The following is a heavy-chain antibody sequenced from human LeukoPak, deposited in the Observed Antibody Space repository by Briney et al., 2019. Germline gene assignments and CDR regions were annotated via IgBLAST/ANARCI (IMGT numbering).Heavy chain of an antibody. J-gene: IGHJ6*02. CDR3: ARDLDSSREDV. V-gene: IGHV1-3*01. Sequence: GASVKVSCKASGYTFISYAMHWVRQAPGQRLEWMGWINAGNGNTKYSQKFQGRVTITRDTSASTVYMELSSLRSEDTAVYYCARDLDSSREDVRGQGTTVTVSS. CDR1: GYTFISYA. D-gene: IGHD3-22*01. CDR2: INAGNGNT.